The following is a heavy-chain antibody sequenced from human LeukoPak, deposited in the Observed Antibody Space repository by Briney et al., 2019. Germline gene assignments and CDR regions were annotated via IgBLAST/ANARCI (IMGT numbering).Heavy chain of an antibody. CDR2: IIPIFGTA. CDR3: ARAHQFGYYYYYMDV. J-gene: IGHJ6*03. CDR1: GGTFSSYA. D-gene: IGHD3-10*01. V-gene: IGHV1-69*13. Sequence: ASVKVSCKASGGTFSSYAISWVRRAPGQGLEWMGGIIPIFGTANYAQKFQGRVTITADESTSTAYMELSSLRSEDTAVYYCARAHQFGYYYYYMDVWGKGTTVTVSS.